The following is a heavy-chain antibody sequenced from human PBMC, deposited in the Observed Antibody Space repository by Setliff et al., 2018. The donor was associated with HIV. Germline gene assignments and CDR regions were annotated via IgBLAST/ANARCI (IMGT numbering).Heavy chain of an antibody. J-gene: IGHJ6*03. CDR2: INYNGDT. CDR3: ARSQWLPTRYYYYYMDV. CDR1: GGSFPAYY. V-gene: IGHV4-34*01. Sequence: SETLSLTCAVYGGSFPAYYWNWVRQSPGKGLEWIGEINYNGDTTYNPSLKSRVNMFIDTSKKQFSLKLSSVTAADTAVYYCARSQWLPTRYYYYYMDVWGKGTTVTVSS. D-gene: IGHD6-19*01.